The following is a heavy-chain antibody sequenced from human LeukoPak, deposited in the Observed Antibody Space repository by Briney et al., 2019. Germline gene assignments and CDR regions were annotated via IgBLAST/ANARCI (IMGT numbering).Heavy chain of an antibody. CDR3: ASSRAGTLKVHNWFDP. V-gene: IGHV5-51*01. CDR1: GYSFTSYW. D-gene: IGHD6-19*01. Sequence: GESLKISCKGSGYSFTSYWIGWVRQMPGKGPEWMGIIYPGDSDTRYNPSFQGQVTISVDRSITTAYLQWSSLKASDTAMYFCASSRAGTLKVHNWFDPWGQGSLVTVSS. CDR2: IYPGDSDT. J-gene: IGHJ5*02.